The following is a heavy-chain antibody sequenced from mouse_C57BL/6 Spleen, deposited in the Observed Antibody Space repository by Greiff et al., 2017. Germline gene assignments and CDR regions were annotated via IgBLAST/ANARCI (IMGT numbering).Heavy chain of an antibody. Sequence: VKLMESGTELVKPGASVKLSCKASGYTFTSYWMHWVKQRPGQGLEWIGNINPSNGGTNYNEKFKSKATLTVDKSSSTAYMQLSSLTSEDSAVYYCALDSSGYVGYAMDYWGQGTSVTVSS. CDR3: ALDSSGYVGYAMDY. CDR1: GYTFTSYW. CDR2: INPSNGGT. J-gene: IGHJ4*01. D-gene: IGHD3-2*02. V-gene: IGHV1-53*01.